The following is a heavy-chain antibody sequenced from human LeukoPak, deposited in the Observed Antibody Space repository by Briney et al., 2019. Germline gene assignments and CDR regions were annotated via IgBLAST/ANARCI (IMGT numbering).Heavy chain of an antibody. CDR2: ISSSSSYI. D-gene: IGHD2-2*01. CDR1: GFTFSGYS. CDR3: ASYALDAFDI. J-gene: IGHJ3*02. V-gene: IGHV3-21*01. Sequence: PGGSLRLSCAASGFTFSGYSMNWVRQAPGKGLEWVSSISSSSSYIYYADSVKGRFTISRDNAKNSLYLQMNSLRAEDTAVYYCASYALDAFDIWGQGTMVTVSS.